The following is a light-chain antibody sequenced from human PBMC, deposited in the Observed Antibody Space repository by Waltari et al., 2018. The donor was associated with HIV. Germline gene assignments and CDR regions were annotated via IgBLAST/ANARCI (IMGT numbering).Light chain of an antibody. CDR1: QNINRW. V-gene: IGKV1-5*01. CDR3: QQYHAYPVT. J-gene: IGKJ4*01. CDR2: QAS. Sequence: DIQMTQSPATLPPSVGARVTISCRASQNINRWLAWYQQRPGKPPKFLIYQASSLESGVPSRFSGSGSGTLFTLTINSLQPADFATYYCQQYHAYPVTFGGGTKVESK.